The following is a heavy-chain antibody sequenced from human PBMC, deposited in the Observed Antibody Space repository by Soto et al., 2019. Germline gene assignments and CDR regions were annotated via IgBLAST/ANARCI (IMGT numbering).Heavy chain of an antibody. CDR2: VYHTGST. CDR1: GASITTYY. Sequence: SETLSLTGDVSGASITTYYWSWIRQAPGKGLEWIGNVYHTGSTDYSSSLRSRVTISVDTSKNQFSLSMNSVAAADTAVYYCARRLFGSGWTLDSWGQGALVTVSS. D-gene: IGHD6-19*01. V-gene: IGHV4-59*13. CDR3: ARRLFGSGWTLDS. J-gene: IGHJ4*02.